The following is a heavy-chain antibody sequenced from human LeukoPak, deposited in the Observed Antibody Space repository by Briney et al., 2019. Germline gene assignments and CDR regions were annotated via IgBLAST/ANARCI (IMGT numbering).Heavy chain of an antibody. J-gene: IGHJ3*02. D-gene: IGHD1-7*01. CDR3: AMELELPYNDAFDI. CDR2: ISAYNGNT. Sequence: ASVKVSCKASGYTFTSYGISWVRQAPGQGLEWMGWISAYNGNTNYAQKLQGRVTMTTDTSTSTAYMELRSLRSDDTAVYYCAMELELPYNDAFDIWGQGTMVTVSS. V-gene: IGHV1-18*01. CDR1: GYTFTSYG.